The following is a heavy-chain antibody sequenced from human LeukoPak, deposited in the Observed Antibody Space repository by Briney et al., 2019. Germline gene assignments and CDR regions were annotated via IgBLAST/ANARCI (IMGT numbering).Heavy chain of an antibody. CDR3: ARGSVGALSYFDF. D-gene: IGHD1-26*01. CDR1: GFTFSSYW. CDR2: INSDGSST. J-gene: IGHJ4*02. Sequence: PGGSLRLSCAASGFTFSSYWMLWVRRAPGKGLVWVSRINSDGSSTNYADSVKGRFTISRDNAKNTLYLQMNSLRAEDTAVYYCARGSVGALSYFDFWGQGTLVSVSS. V-gene: IGHV3-74*01.